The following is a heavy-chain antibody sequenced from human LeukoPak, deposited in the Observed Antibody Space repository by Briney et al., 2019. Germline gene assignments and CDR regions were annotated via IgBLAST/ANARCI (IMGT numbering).Heavy chain of an antibody. D-gene: IGHD6-19*01. CDR3: ARRTAHYSSGWYLYYYYMDV. CDR2: INWNGGST. CDR1: GFTFDDYG. Sequence: PGGSLRLSCAASGFTFDDYGMSWVRQAPGKGLEWVSGINWNGGSTGYADSVKGRFTISRDNAKNSLYLQMNSLRAEDTALYYCARRTAHYSSGWYLYYYYMDVWGKGTTVTVSS. J-gene: IGHJ6*03. V-gene: IGHV3-20*04.